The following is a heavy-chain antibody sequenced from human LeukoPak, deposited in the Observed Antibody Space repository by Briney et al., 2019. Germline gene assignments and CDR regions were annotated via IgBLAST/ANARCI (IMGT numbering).Heavy chain of an antibody. CDR1: GGTFNSPG. CDR2: IISFFGAA. Sequence: SVKVSCKASGGTFNSPGISWVRQAPGQGLEWMGGIISFFGAAHYIQKFQGRLTITADESTSTAYMELSSLTSEDTAVYYCTRDPSVDYDLLSHWFDPWGQGTLVTVSS. D-gene: IGHD3-9*01. CDR3: TRDPSVDYDLLSHWFDP. V-gene: IGHV1-69*13. J-gene: IGHJ5*02.